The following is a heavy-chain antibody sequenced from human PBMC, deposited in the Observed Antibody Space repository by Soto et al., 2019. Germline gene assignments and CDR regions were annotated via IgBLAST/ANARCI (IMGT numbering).Heavy chain of an antibody. CDR3: AHPRGYGVFDAVDI. J-gene: IGHJ3*02. V-gene: IGHV3-23*01. Sequence: PGGSLRLSCAASGFFFSTYAMNWVRQAPGKGLEWVSAISNNGYDTYYAESVRGRFTISRDNSINTLYLQMSRLRTEDTAVCYCAHPRGYGVFDAVDIWGQGTMVTVSS. CDR1: GFFFSTYA. CDR2: ISNNGYDT. D-gene: IGHD4-17*01.